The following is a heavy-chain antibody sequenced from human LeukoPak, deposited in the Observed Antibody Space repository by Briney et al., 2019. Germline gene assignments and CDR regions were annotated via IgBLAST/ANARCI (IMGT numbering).Heavy chain of an antibody. Sequence: SETLSLTCTVSGDSISSYYWTWIRQPPGKGLEWIGYMYSSGSTDSNPSLKSRVTISVDRSKNQFSLKLTSVTAADTAVYYCARAFPFDDYGDPDAFDIWGQGTMVTVSS. CDR1: GDSISSYY. V-gene: IGHV4-59*12. J-gene: IGHJ3*02. CDR2: MYSSGST. CDR3: ARAFPFDDYGDPDAFDI. D-gene: IGHD4-17*01.